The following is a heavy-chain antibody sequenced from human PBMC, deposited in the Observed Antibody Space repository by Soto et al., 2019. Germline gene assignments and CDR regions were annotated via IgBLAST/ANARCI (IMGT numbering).Heavy chain of an antibody. CDR3: VTSPFCSGGYCSSVDHYFDY. J-gene: IGHJ4*02. D-gene: IGHD2-15*01. V-gene: IGHV3-21*01. CDR2: ISSSGAYI. CDR1: GFTFSSYS. Sequence: GGSLRLSCAASGFTFSSYSMNWVRQAPGKGLEWVASISSSGAYIYYADSVKGRFTISRDNAKNSLSLQMNSLRAEDTAVYFCVTSPFCSGGYCSSVDHYFDYWGQGTLVTVSS.